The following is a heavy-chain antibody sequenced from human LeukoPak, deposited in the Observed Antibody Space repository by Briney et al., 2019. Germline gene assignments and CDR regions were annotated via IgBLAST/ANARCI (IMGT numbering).Heavy chain of an antibody. CDR3: ARDYGGNAGWFDP. V-gene: IGHV1-8*01. Sequence: GASVKVSCKASGYTFTSYDLNWVRQATGQGLEWIGWMNPNSGNTGYAQKFQGGVTLTRSTSISTASMELRSLTSEGTAVYYCARDYGGNAGWFDPWGQGTLVTVSS. CDR2: MNPNSGNT. CDR1: GYTFTSYD. J-gene: IGHJ5*02. D-gene: IGHD4-23*01.